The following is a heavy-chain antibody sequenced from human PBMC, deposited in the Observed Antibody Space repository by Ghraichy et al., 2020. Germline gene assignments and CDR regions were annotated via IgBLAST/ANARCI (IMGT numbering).Heavy chain of an antibody. CDR2: IKQDGSEK. V-gene: IGHV3-7*03. CDR3: ARIVGCSSTSCYAGYYYGMDV. J-gene: IGHJ6*02. CDR1: GFTFSSYW. D-gene: IGHD2-2*01. Sequence: GGSLRLSCAASGFTFSSYWMSWVRQAPGKGLEWVANIKQDGSEKYYVDSVKGRFTISRDNAKNSLYLQMNSLRAEDTAVYYCARIVGCSSTSCYAGYYYGMDVWGQGTTVTVSS.